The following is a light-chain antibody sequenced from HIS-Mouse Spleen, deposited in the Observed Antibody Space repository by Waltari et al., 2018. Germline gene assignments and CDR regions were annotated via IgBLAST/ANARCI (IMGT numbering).Light chain of an antibody. CDR2: DDS. CDR1: NIGSKS. Sequence: SYVLTQPPSVSVAPGKTARLTCGGNNIGSKSVHWYQQKPGQAPVLVVYDDSDRPSGIPGRFPGSNSGNTATLTISRVEAGDEADYYCQVWDSSSDHVVFGGGTKLTVL. V-gene: IGLV3-21*03. J-gene: IGLJ2*01. CDR3: QVWDSSSDHVV.